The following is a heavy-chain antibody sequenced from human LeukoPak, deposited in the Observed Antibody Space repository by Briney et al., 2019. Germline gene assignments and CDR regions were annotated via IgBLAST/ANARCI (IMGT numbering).Heavy chain of an antibody. Sequence: PGGSLRLSCAASGFTFSSYSMNWVRQAPGKGLEWVSSISSSSGYIYYADSVKGRFTISRDNSKNTLYLQMNSLRAEDTAVYYCASSIVGATAGLLGSFDPWGQGTLVTVSS. CDR2: ISSSSGYI. CDR3: ASSIVGATAGLLGSFDP. D-gene: IGHD1-26*01. CDR1: GFTFSSYS. V-gene: IGHV3-21*01. J-gene: IGHJ5*02.